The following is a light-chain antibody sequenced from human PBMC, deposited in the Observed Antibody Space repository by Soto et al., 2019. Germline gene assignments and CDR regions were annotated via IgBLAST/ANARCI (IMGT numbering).Light chain of an antibody. CDR1: SSNIGSNA. CDR3: AAWDDSLNGPV. CDR2: SNN. J-gene: IGLJ3*02. Sequence: QSVLTQPPSPSGTPGHRVTISCSGSSSNIGSNAVNWYQQLPGTAPKLLIYSNNQRPSGVPDRFSGSKSGTSASLAISGLQSEDEADYYCAAWDDSLNGPVFGGGTKVTVL. V-gene: IGLV1-44*01.